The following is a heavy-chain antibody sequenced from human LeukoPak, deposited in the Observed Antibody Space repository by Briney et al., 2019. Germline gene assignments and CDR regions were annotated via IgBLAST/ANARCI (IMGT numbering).Heavy chain of an antibody. CDR2: ISGSGGST. Sequence: PGGSLRLSCAASGFTFSSYAMSWVRQAPGKGLEWVSAISGSGGSTYYADSVKGRFTISRDNSKNTLYLQMNGLRAEDTAVYYCAKSWDWLLSLLDYWGQGTLVTVSS. J-gene: IGHJ4*02. CDR3: AKSWDWLLSLLDY. CDR1: GFTFSSYA. V-gene: IGHV3-23*01. D-gene: IGHD3/OR15-3a*01.